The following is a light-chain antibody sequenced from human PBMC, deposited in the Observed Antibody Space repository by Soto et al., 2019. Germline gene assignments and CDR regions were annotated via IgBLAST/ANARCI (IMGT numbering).Light chain of an antibody. CDR2: DVS. Sequence: QSALTQPRSVSGSPGQLVTISCTGTSSDVGAYNYVSWYQQHPGKVPKLMIYDVSRRPSGVPDRFSGSKSGNTASLTISGLQADDEADYYCCSYAGSYTLVFGGGTQLTVL. CDR1: SSDVGAYNY. J-gene: IGLJ3*02. V-gene: IGLV2-11*01. CDR3: CSYAGSYTLV.